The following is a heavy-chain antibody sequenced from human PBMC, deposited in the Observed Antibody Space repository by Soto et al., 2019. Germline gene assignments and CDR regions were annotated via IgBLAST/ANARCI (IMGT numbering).Heavy chain of an antibody. J-gene: IGHJ4*02. Sequence: SETLSLTCTVSGGSISSGDYYWSWIRQPPGKGLEWIGYIYYSGSTYYNPSLKSRVTISVDTSKNQFSLKLSSVTAADTAVYYCARDDYGGSSGFDYWGQGTLVTVSS. CDR2: IYYSGST. CDR3: ARDDYGGSSGFDY. V-gene: IGHV4-30-4*01. CDR1: GGSISSGDYY. D-gene: IGHD2-15*01.